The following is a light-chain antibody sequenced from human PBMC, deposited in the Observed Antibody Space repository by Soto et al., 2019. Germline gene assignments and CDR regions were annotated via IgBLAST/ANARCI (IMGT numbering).Light chain of an antibody. J-gene: IGKJ3*01. V-gene: IGKV3-20*01. CDR3: HQYGKAPFT. CDR2: GAS. CDR1: QSVTSRS. Sequence: EIVLTQSPGTLSLSPGEKATLSCRASQSVTSRSLAWYQQKPGQGPRFLIYGASNRATGIPDRFSGSGSGTDFTLTISRLEPEDFGVYYWHQYGKAPFTFGPGTRLEI.